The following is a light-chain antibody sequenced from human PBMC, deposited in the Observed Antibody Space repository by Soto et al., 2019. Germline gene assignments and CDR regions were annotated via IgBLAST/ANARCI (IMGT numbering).Light chain of an antibody. CDR2: DAS. J-gene: IGKJ5*01. V-gene: IGKV3-11*01. CDR1: QSVSSY. CDR3: QQRSSWPLP. Sequence: EIVLTQSPATLSLSPGESATLSCRASQSVSSYLAWYQQKLGQAPSLLIYDASNRATGVPARFRGSGSGTDFTLTISSLEAEHFAVYYCQQRSSWPLPFGQGTRLEI.